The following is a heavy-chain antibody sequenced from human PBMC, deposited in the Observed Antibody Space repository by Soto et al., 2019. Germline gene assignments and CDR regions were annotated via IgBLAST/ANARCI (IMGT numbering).Heavy chain of an antibody. J-gene: IGHJ5*02. Sequence: GESLKISCKGSGYSFTSYWISWVRQMPGKGLEWMGRIDPSDSYTNYSPSFQGHVTISADKSISTAYLQWSSLKASDTAMYYCARRHSSSSALDPWGQGTLVTFSS. CDR3: ARRHSSSSALDP. CDR1: GYSFTSYW. D-gene: IGHD6-13*01. V-gene: IGHV5-10-1*01. CDR2: IDPSDSYT.